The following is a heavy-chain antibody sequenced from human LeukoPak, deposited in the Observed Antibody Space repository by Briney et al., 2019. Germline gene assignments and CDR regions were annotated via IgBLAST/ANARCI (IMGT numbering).Heavy chain of an antibody. CDR1: GGSISSSSYY. Sequence: ASETLSLTCNVSGGSISSSSYYWGWIRQPPGKGLEWIGSMYYSGSSYYNPSLKSRVTISVDTSKNQFSLKLSSVTAADTAVYYCATPGPDSSANYFDYWGQGTLVTVSS. D-gene: IGHD3-22*01. CDR3: ATPGPDSSANYFDY. V-gene: IGHV4-39*01. J-gene: IGHJ4*02. CDR2: MYYSGSS.